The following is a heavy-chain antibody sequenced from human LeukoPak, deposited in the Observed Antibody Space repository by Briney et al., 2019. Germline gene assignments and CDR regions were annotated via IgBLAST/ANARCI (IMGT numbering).Heavy chain of an antibody. D-gene: IGHD5-18*01. Sequence: PSETLSLTCTVSGGSISSSSYYWGWIRQPPGKGLEWIGSIYYSGSTYYNPSLKSRVTISVDTSKNHFSLKLSSVTAADTAVYYCARKKGGYTYGFDYWGQGTLVTVSS. CDR3: ARKKGGYTYGFDY. J-gene: IGHJ4*02. V-gene: IGHV4-39*07. CDR2: IYYSGST. CDR1: GGSISSSSYY.